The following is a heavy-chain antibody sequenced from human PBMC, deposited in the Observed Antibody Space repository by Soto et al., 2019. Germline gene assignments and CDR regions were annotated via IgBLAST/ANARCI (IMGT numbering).Heavy chain of an antibody. CDR2: ISRDGGTK. D-gene: IGHD2-8*02. J-gene: IGHJ4*02. CDR3: TGEVASGY. V-gene: IGHV3-30*03. Sequence: QVQLVESGGGVVQPGRSLRLSCAVSGFIVSTYGMHWVRQAPGKGLEWVAVISRDGGTKYYADSVKGRFTISRDNSRNTLFLEMNSLRSDDMAVYYCTGEVASGYWGQGTLVTVSS. CDR1: GFIVSTYG.